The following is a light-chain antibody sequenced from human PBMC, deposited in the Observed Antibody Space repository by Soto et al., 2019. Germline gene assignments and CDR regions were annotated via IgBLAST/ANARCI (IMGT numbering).Light chain of an antibody. CDR2: DAS. CDR3: QQRSNWPLT. V-gene: IGKV3-11*01. J-gene: IGKJ4*01. CDR1: QSVSSY. Sequence: EIVLTQSPATLSLSPGERATLSCRASQSVSSYLAWYQQKPGQAPRLLIYDASNRATGIPARFSGSGSGTDFTLTISSLEPEDFAVYYCQQRSNWPLTFGGGKTVEIK.